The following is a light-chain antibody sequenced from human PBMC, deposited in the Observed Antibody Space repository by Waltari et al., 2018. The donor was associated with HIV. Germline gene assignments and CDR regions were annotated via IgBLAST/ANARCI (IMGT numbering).Light chain of an antibody. V-gene: IGLV2-11*01. Sequence: QSALTPPRSVSGSPGQSVTISCTGPSSDVGGYNFVSWYQQHPGKAPKLVIYDVSKWPSGVPDRFSGSKSGNTASLTISGLQAEDEADYYCCSYTGSYTWVFGGGTELTVL. J-gene: IGLJ3*02. CDR2: DVS. CDR3: CSYTGSYTWV. CDR1: SSDVGGYNF.